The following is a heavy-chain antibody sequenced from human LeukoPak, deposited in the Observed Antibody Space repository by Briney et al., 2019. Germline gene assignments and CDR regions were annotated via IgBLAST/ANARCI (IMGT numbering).Heavy chain of an antibody. CDR1: GFTFSNYA. D-gene: IGHD6-19*01. V-gene: IGHV3-64D*06. CDR2: ISSNGGST. J-gene: IGHJ4*02. Sequence: GGSLKLSCSASGFTFSNYAMHRVRQAPGKGLEYVYTISSNGGSTYYADSVKGRFTIFRDNSKNTLYLQMSSLRAEDTAVYYCVKDRDSSGWYYFDYWGQGTLVTVCS. CDR3: VKDRDSSGWYYFDY.